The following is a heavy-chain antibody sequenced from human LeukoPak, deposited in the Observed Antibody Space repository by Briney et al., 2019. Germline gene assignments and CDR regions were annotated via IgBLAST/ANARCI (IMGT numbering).Heavy chain of an antibody. CDR1: GYSISSGYY. Sequence: SETLSLTCTVSGYSISSGYYWGWIRQPAGKGLEWIGRIETSGSTNCNPSLKSRVSISVDTSKNQISLKLSSVTAADTAVYYCARLSSLANIAARGRTWLDPWGQGSLVTVSS. D-gene: IGHD6-6*01. J-gene: IGHJ5*02. CDR3: ARLSSLANIAARGRTWLDP. CDR2: IETSGST. V-gene: IGHV4-61*02.